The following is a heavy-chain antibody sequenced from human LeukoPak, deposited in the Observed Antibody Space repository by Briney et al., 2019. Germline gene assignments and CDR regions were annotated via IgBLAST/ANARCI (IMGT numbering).Heavy chain of an antibody. CDR3: ARSCGGDCYDAFDI. D-gene: IGHD2-21*02. J-gene: IGHJ3*02. CDR2: ISAYNGNT. CDR1: GYTFTSYG. V-gene: IGHV1-18*01. Sequence: GASVKVSCKASGYTFTSYGISWVRQAPGQGLEWMGWISAYNGNTNCAQKLQGRVTMTTDTSTSTAYMELRSLRSDDTAVYYCARSCGGDCYDAFDIWGQGTMVTVSS.